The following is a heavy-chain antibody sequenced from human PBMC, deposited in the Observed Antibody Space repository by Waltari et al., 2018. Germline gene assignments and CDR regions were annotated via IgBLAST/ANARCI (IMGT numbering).Heavy chain of an antibody. J-gene: IGHJ4*02. Sequence: QVQLVQSGAEVKKPGASVKVSCKASGYTFTSYAMHWVRQAPGQRLEWMGWINAGNGNTKYSQKFQGRVTITRDTSASTAYMELSSLRSEDTAVYYCARDLGSSGWYGPHGYWGQGTLVTVSS. V-gene: IGHV1-3*01. CDR2: INAGNGNT. CDR3: ARDLGSSGWYGPHGY. D-gene: IGHD6-19*01. CDR1: GYTFTSYA.